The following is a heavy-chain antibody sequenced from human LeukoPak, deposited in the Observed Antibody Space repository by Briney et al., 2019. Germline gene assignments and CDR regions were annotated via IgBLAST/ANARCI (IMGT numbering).Heavy chain of an antibody. Sequence: GGSLRLSCAASGFTFSSYAMTWVRQAPGKGLEWVSTISGRGDSTYYADSVKGRFTISRDNSKNTLYLQMNSLRADDTAVYYCAKDGRHSSGWYNCWGQGTLVTVSS. D-gene: IGHD6-19*01. V-gene: IGHV3-23*01. CDR2: ISGRGDST. CDR3: AKDGRHSSGWYNC. J-gene: IGHJ4*02. CDR1: GFTFSSYA.